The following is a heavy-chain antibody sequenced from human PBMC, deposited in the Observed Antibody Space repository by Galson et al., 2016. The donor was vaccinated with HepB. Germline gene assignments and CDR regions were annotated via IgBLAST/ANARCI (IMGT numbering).Heavy chain of an antibody. V-gene: IGHV1-18*01. D-gene: IGHD1-26*01. CDR2: ISAYNGNT. CDR1: YTFTSYG. Sequence: YTFTSYGFTWVRQAPGQGLEWMGWISAYNGNTNYAQKLQGRVTMTTDTSTSTVYMELRSLRSDDTAVYYCARGGSQGGMGVWGLGTTVTVSS. CDR3: ARGGSQGGMGV. J-gene: IGHJ6*02.